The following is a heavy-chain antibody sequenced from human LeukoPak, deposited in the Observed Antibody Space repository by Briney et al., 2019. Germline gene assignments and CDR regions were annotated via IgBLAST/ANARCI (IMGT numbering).Heavy chain of an antibody. J-gene: IGHJ3*02. V-gene: IGHV3-74*01. CDR1: GFTFSNYW. CDR2: IKGDGSHT. D-gene: IGHD6-13*01. Sequence: VRSLRLSCAATGFTFSNYWMHLVRQAPAKWLLWVSRIKGDGSHTIYADSVKGRFTISRDNAKNTLYLQMKSLRAEDTAVYYCAKDPYSSSWYYLGAFGIWGQGTMVTVSS. CDR3: AKDPYSSSWYYLGAFGI.